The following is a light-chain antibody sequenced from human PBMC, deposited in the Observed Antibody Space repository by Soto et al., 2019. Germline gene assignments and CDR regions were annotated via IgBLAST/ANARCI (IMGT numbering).Light chain of an antibody. Sequence: DIQMTQSPSSLSASIGDRVNITCRPSQDISNYLVWYQQKPGRIPRLLIYAASTLQSGVPSRFSGSKSGTDFTLTISGLQPEDVATYYCQKYNGAPFTFGPGTVVDIK. CDR2: AAS. V-gene: IGKV1-27*01. J-gene: IGKJ3*01. CDR1: QDISNY. CDR3: QKYNGAPFT.